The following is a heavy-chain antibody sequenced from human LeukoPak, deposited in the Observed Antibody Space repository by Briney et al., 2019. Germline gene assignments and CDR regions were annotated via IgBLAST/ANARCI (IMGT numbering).Heavy chain of an antibody. CDR1: GFTFSSYG. Sequence: GGSLRLSCAASGFTFSSYGMYWVRQGPGKGLEWVAFTRYDGSKKNYADSVKGRFTISRDNSKNTLYLQMNSLRAEDTAVYYCAKDPGRETLPDYWGQGTLVTVSS. J-gene: IGHJ4*02. D-gene: IGHD1-26*01. CDR2: TRYDGSKK. V-gene: IGHV3-30*02. CDR3: AKDPGRETLPDY.